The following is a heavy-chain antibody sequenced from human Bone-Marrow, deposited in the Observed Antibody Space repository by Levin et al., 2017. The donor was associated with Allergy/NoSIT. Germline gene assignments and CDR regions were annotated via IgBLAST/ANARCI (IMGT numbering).Heavy chain of an antibody. CDR3: TTGGGGMVTDY. Sequence: GGFLRLSFFYSFFLFLPSFLSWVRQAPGKGLEWVGRIKNKTAGGTTDYAAPVKGRFPLSRDDAQNTLYLEMNSLKTEDTAVYYCTTGGGGMVTDYWGQGTLVTVSS. D-gene: IGHD2-15*01. V-gene: IGHV3-15*01. J-gene: IGHJ4*02. CDR2: IKNKTAGGTT. CDR1: FFLFLPSF.